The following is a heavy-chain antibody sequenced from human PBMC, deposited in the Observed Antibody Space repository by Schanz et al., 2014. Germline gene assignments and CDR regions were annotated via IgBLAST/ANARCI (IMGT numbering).Heavy chain of an antibody. CDR1: GYTFTDYG. J-gene: IGHJ6*02. CDR3: ARAKRFGDMDV. V-gene: IGHV1-46*01. Sequence: QVQVVQSGAEVKKPGASVKVSCKASGYTFTDYGVIWVRQAPGQGLEWMGIINPIGGSTTYAQKFRGAVTLTTDTSTDTAYLELTSLRSEDTAVYYCARAKRFGDMDVWGQGTTVTVSS. CDR2: INPIGGST. D-gene: IGHD3-10*01.